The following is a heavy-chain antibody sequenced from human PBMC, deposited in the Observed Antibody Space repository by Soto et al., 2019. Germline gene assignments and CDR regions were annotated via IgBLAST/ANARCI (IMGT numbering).Heavy chain of an antibody. CDR2: ISGSGGST. J-gene: IGHJ4*02. CDR1: GFTFSNYA. Sequence: EVQLLESGGGLVQPGGSLRLSCAASGFTFSNYAVTWVRQAPGKGLEWVSTISGSGGSTYYADSVKGRFTISRDNSKNTLYLQRNSLRAEDMAVYYCAKDQGSSWYEIDYWGQGTLVTVSS. D-gene: IGHD6-13*01. CDR3: AKDQGSSWYEIDY. V-gene: IGHV3-23*01.